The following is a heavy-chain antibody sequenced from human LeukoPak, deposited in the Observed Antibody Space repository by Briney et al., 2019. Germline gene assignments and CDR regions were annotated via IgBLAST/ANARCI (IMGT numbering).Heavy chain of an antibody. D-gene: IGHD6-19*01. CDR1: GFTFSDYY. CDR3: AKDIYLRTAVAGTADAFDI. Sequence: PGGSLRLSCAVSGFTFSDYYMSWIRQAPGKGLEWVSFISSSGRSIYYAGSVKGRFTISRDNAKNSLYLQMNSLRAEDMALYYCAKDIYLRTAVAGTADAFDIWGQGTMVTVSS. J-gene: IGHJ3*02. CDR2: ISSSGRSI. V-gene: IGHV3-11*01.